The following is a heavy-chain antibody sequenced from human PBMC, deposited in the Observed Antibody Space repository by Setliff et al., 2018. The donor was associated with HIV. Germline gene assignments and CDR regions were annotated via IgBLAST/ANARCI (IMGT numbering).Heavy chain of an antibody. CDR3: ARSGGIGNYNWDV. J-gene: IGHJ6*03. D-gene: IGHD3-16*01. V-gene: IGHV3-21*01. CDR1: GFTFSSYC. Sequence: RGSLRLSCVASGFTFSSYCMDWFRQAPGKGLEWVSSISFGSTYIYQSDSVRGRFTISRDDAKKSLYLQMNSLGAEDTAVYYCARSGGIGNYNWDVWGKGTTVTVSS. CDR2: ISFGSTYI.